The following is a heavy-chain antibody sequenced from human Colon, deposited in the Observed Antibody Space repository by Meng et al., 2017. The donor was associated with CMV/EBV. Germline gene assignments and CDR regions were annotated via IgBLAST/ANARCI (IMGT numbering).Heavy chain of an antibody. D-gene: IGHD4-11*01. CDR3: ARERLTSNYEYYFDY. Sequence: GGSLRLSCAASGFAFNNFRMSWVRQAPGKGLEWVSAITSSSNYIYYADSVKGRFTISRDNTKNSLYLQMNTLRAEDAAVYYCARERLTSNYEYYFDYWGQGTLVTVSS. V-gene: IGHV3-21*01. J-gene: IGHJ4*02. CDR2: ITSSSNYI. CDR1: GFAFNNFR.